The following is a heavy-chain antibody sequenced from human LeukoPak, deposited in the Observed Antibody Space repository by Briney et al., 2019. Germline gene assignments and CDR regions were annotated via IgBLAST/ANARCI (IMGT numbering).Heavy chain of an antibody. Sequence: SGGSLRLSCAASGFTFSSYSMNWVRKAPGKGLEWVSSISSSSSYIYYADSVKGRFTISRHNAKNSLYLQMNSLRAEDTAVYYCARDRGQWLALGYFDYWGQGTLVTVSS. D-gene: IGHD6-19*01. CDR3: ARDRGQWLALGYFDY. CDR2: ISSSSSYI. CDR1: GFTFSSYS. J-gene: IGHJ4*02. V-gene: IGHV3-21*01.